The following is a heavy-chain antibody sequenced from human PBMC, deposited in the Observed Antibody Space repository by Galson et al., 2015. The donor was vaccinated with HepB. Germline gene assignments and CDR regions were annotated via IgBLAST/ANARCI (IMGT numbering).Heavy chain of an antibody. J-gene: IGHJ5*02. CDR1: GFTFSNAW. Sequence: SLRLSCAASGFTFSNAWMSWVRQAPGKGLEWVGRIKNKADGGTTDYAAPVKGRFTISRDDSKTTLYLQMNSLTTDDTAMHYCQILTGYYMRDPWGQGTLVTVSS. V-gene: IGHV3-15*01. CDR3: QILTGYYMRDP. D-gene: IGHD3-9*01. CDR2: IKNKADGGTT.